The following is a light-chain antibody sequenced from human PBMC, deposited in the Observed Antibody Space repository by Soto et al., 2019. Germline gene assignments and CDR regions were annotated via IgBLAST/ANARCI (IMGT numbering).Light chain of an antibody. Sequence: EILLTQSPDTLSLSPGERVTLSCRASQSIARNYLAWYQHKPGQAPRLLIYDASSRATGIPDRFSGSGSGTDLTLTISRLEPDDFAVYFCHQCATSPLTFGGGTKVEIK. CDR1: QSIARNY. V-gene: IGKV3-20*01. J-gene: IGKJ4*01. CDR3: HQCATSPLT. CDR2: DAS.